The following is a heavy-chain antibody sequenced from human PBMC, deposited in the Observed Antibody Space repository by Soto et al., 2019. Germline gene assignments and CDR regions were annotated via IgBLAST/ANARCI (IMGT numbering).Heavy chain of an antibody. D-gene: IGHD2-8*02. CDR2: INHSGST. V-gene: IGHV4-34*01. Sequence: SETLSLTCAVYGGSFIGYYWSWIRQPPGKGLEWIGEINHSGSTNYNPSLKSRVTISVDTSKNQFSLKLSSVTAADTAVYYCARGTGRGWYYYYGMDVWGQGTTVTVSS. J-gene: IGHJ6*02. CDR3: ARGTGRGWYYYYGMDV. CDR1: GGSFIGYY.